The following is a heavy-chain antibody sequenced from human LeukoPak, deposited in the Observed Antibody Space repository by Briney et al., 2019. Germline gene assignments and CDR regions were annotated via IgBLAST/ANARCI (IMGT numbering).Heavy chain of an antibody. CDR1: GFTFGKYW. J-gene: IGHJ3*01. D-gene: IGHD5-24*01. Sequence: GGSLRLSCVASGFTFGKYWMSWVRQAPGKGLEWVANIKLDGSEINYVDSVKGRFTISRDNTKNSLYLQMNSLRAEDTAVYYCARRDGYNYRAFDFWGQGTMVTVSS. CDR3: ARRDGYNYRAFDF. CDR2: IKLDGSEI. V-gene: IGHV3-7*01.